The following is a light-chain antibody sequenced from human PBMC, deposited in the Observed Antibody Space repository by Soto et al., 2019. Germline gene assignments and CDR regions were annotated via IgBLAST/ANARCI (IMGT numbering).Light chain of an antibody. V-gene: IGKV3-15*01. CDR2: DAA. Sequence: EVVMTQSPATLSVAPGERATVSCRASQSISSNLAWYQQKPGQAPRLLIYDAATRVPGIPDRFSGSGSGTEFALTISSLRSEDSAIYYCQQYNNWPPLTFGGGTKVEIK. CDR1: QSISSN. CDR3: QQYNNWPPLT. J-gene: IGKJ4*01.